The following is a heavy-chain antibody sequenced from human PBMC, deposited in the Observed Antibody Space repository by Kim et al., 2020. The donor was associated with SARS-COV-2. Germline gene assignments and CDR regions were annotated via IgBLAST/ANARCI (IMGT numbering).Heavy chain of an antibody. CDR3: ARNGDYPKNYYYYYMDV. D-gene: IGHD4-17*01. Sequence: FQGRVTITADESTSTAYMELSSLRSEDTAVYYCARNGDYPKNYYYYYMDVWGKGTTVTVSS. V-gene: IGHV1-69*01. J-gene: IGHJ6*03.